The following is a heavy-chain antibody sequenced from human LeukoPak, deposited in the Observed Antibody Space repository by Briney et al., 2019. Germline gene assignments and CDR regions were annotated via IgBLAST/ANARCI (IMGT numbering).Heavy chain of an antibody. J-gene: IGHJ4*02. CDR1: GGSFSGYY. CDR3: ARLGFSSTWYSDY. V-gene: IGHV4-34*01. CDR2: INHSGST. D-gene: IGHD6-13*01. Sequence: PSETLSLTCAVYGGSFSGYYWSWIRQPPGKGLEWIGEINHSGSTNYNPSLKSRVTISVDTSKNQFSLKLSSVTAADTAVYYCARLGFSSTWYSDYWGQGTLVTVSS.